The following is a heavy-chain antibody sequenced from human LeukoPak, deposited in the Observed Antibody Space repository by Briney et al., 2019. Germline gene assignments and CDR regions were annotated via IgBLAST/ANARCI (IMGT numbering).Heavy chain of an antibody. CDR1: GGSFSGYY. D-gene: IGHD2-2*01. CDR2: INRSGST. CDR3: ASGYCSSTSCPFDY. J-gene: IGHJ4*02. Sequence: SETLSLTCAVYGGSFSGYYWSWIRQPPGKGLEWIGEINRSGSTNYNPSLKSRVTISVDTSKNQFSLKLSSVTAADTAVYYCASGYCSSTSCPFDYWGQGTLVTVSS. V-gene: IGHV4-34*01.